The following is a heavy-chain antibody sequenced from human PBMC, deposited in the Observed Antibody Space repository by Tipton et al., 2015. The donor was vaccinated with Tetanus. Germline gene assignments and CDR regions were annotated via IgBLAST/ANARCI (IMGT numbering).Heavy chain of an antibody. CDR3: ARCKDSGSLTPIDL. CDR2: IYTGGST. Sequence: QLVQSGGGLVQPGGSLRLSCGGSGFTVSSSYMHWVRQAPGKGLEWVAVIYTGGSTYYADSVRGRITISRDNSRDTLYLQMNSLSAGDTAVYYCARCKDSGSLTPIDLWGPGTRVTVSS. J-gene: IGHJ5*02. V-gene: IGHV3-53*01. D-gene: IGHD2-15*01. CDR1: GFTVSSSY.